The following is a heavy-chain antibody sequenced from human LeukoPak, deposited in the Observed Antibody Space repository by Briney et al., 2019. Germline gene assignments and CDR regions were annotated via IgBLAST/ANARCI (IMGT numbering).Heavy chain of an antibody. CDR3: ATLTARLPPPGP. J-gene: IGHJ5*02. CDR1: GYSISSGYY. Sequence: SETLSLTCAVSGYSISSGYYWGWIRQPPGKGLKWIGSIYHSGSTYYNPSLKSRVTISVDTSESQFSLKLSSVSAVDTAVYYCATLTARLPPPGPCGQGAMVAVSS. D-gene: IGHD2-21*01. V-gene: IGHV4-38-2*01. CDR2: IYHSGST.